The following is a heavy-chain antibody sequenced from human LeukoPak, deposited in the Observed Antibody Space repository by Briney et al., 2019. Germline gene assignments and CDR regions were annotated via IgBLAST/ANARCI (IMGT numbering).Heavy chain of an antibody. CDR1: GYNFNNYG. J-gene: IGHJ3*01. CDR2: ISTDNGDT. CDR3: ARGDRAFDV. V-gene: IGHV1-18*01. Sequence: AXVKVXXKXSGYNFNNYGITWXRQAPGQGLEWTGRISTDNGDTTYAQKFQGRVTMTTDTFTTTVYMELRSLRFDDTAVYYCARGDRAFDVWGQGTMVTVS. D-gene: IGHD2-21*02.